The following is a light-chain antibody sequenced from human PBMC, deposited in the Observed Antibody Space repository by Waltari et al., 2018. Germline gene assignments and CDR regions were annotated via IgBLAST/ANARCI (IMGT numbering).Light chain of an antibody. CDR1: SSNIGSNT. Sequence: QSVLTQPPSASGTPGQRVTISCSGSSSNIGSNTVNWYQQLPGTAPTLLIHINNQRPSGVPDRFSGSKSGTSASLAISGLQSEDEADYYCAAWDDSLNGVVFGGGTKLTVL. CDR2: INN. J-gene: IGLJ2*01. V-gene: IGLV1-44*01. CDR3: AAWDDSLNGVV.